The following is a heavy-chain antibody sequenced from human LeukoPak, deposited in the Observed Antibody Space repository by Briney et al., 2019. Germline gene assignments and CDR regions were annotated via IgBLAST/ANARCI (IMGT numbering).Heavy chain of an antibody. CDR2: IYYSGST. V-gene: IGHV4-59*12. D-gene: IGHD1-1*01. CDR3: ARKHRWNGLYFDY. J-gene: IGHJ4*02. Sequence: TSETLSLTCTVSGGSLSSYYWSWIRQPPGKGLECIGYIYYSGSTYYNPSLKSRVTMSVDTSKNQFSLKLSSVTAVDTAVYYCARKHRWNGLYFDYWGQGTLVTVSS. CDR1: GGSLSSYY.